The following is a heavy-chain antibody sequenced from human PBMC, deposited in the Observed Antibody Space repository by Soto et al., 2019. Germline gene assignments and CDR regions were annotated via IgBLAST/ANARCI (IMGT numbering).Heavy chain of an antibody. Sequence: QVQLVQSGAEVKKPGSSVKVSCKASGGTFSSYTISWVRQAPGQGLEWMGRIIPILGIANYAQKFQGRVTXTXAXFTSTAYMELSSLRSEDTAVYYCARVGSSSWYSFDYWGQGTLVTVSS. D-gene: IGHD6-13*01. CDR2: IIPILGIA. V-gene: IGHV1-69*02. CDR1: GGTFSSYT. J-gene: IGHJ4*02. CDR3: ARVGSSSWYSFDY.